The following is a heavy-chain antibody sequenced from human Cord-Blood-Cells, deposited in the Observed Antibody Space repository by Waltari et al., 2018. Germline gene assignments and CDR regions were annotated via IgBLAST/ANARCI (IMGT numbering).Heavy chain of an antibody. CDR3: ARDSIRDFWSGYSWFDP. V-gene: IGHV1-69*06. Sequence: QVQLVQSGAEVKKPGSSVKVSCKASVGTFSSYAISWVRQAPGQGLEWMGGIIPIFGTANYAQKFQGRVTITADKSTGTAYMELSSLRSEDTAVYYCARDSIRDFWSGYSWFDPWGQGTLVTVSS. CDR1: VGTFSSYA. J-gene: IGHJ5*02. D-gene: IGHD3-3*01. CDR2: IIPIFGTA.